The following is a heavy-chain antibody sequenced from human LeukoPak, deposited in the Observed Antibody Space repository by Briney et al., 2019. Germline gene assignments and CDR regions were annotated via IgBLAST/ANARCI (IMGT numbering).Heavy chain of an antibody. J-gene: IGHJ5*02. Sequence: ASVKVSCKASGYTFTSYYMHWVRQAPGQGLEWMRIINPSGGSTSYAQKFQGRVTMTRDTSTSTDYMELSSLRSEDTAVYYCARGLVGATTWDWFDPWGQGTLVTVSS. CDR3: ARGLVGATTWDWFDP. CDR2: INPSGGST. V-gene: IGHV1-46*01. CDR1: GYTFTSYY. D-gene: IGHD1-26*01.